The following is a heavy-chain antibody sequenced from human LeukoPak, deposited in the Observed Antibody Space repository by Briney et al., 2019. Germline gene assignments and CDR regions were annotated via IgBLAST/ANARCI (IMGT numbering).Heavy chain of an antibody. D-gene: IGHD6-13*01. CDR1: GYTFTSYG. Sequence: ASVKVSCKASGYTFTSYGISWVRQAPGQGLEWMGWISAYNGNTNYAQKLQGRVTMTTDTSTSTAYMELRSLRSDDTAVYYCARAHDVGYSGSWAFDYWGQGTLVTVSS. V-gene: IGHV1-18*01. CDR2: ISAYNGNT. J-gene: IGHJ4*02. CDR3: ARAHDVGYSGSWAFDY.